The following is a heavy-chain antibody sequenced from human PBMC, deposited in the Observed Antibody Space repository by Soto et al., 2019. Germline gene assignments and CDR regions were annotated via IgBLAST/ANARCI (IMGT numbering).Heavy chain of an antibody. CDR3: ARWGTTGGLDV. Sequence: QVQLVESGGGVVQPGTALRLSCVGSGCTFRSYVIHWVRQAPGKGLEWVALTSYDGSNKYYDDSVKGRFTISRDKSRNTVDLQMDRLRLEDTALYYCARWGTTGGLDVWGQGTLVSVSS. D-gene: IGHD3-16*01. V-gene: IGHV3-30*19. CDR1: GCTFRSYV. CDR2: TSYDGSNK. J-gene: IGHJ4*02.